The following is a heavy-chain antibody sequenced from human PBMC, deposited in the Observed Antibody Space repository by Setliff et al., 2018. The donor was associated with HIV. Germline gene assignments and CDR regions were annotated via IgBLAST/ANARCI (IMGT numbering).Heavy chain of an antibody. CDR3: ARDPAVAGMDGPGD. J-gene: IGHJ4*02. CDR1: GGSISSSNW. V-gene: IGHV4-4*02. D-gene: IGHD6-19*01. CDR2: INHIGST. Sequence: SETLSLTCAVSGGSISSSNWWSWVRQPPGKGLEWIGEINHIGSTNYNPSLKSRVTISVDKSKNQFSLKLSSVTAADTAVYYCARDPAVAGMDGPGDWGQGTLVTVS.